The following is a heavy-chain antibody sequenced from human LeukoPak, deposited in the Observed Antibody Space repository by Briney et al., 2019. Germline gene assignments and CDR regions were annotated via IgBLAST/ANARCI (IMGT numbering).Heavy chain of an antibody. Sequence: PSETLSLTCTVSGGSISSGSYYWSWIRQPAGKGLEWIGRIYTSGSTNYNPSLKSRVTISVDTSKNQFSLKLSSVTAADTAVYYCAREGVVVPAAVGVFYYYYMDVWGKGTTVTVSS. J-gene: IGHJ6*03. CDR1: GGSISSGSYY. D-gene: IGHD2-2*01. CDR2: IYTSGST. V-gene: IGHV4-61*02. CDR3: AREGVVVPAAVGVFYYYYMDV.